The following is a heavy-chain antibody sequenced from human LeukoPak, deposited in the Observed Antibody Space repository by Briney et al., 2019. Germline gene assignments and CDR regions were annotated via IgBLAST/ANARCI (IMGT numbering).Heavy chain of an antibody. J-gene: IGHJ6*03. CDR3: AKEGRFTDFWSGPYTTYYYYYMDV. V-gene: IGHV3-30*02. CDR1: GFTFSSYG. Sequence: GGSLRLSCAASGFTFSSYGMHWVRQAPGKGLEWVAVIWYGGSNKYYADSVKGRFTISRDNSKNTLYLQMNSLRAEDTAVYYCAKEGRFTDFWSGPYTTYYYYYMDVWGKGTTVTVSS. D-gene: IGHD3-3*01. CDR2: IWYGGSNK.